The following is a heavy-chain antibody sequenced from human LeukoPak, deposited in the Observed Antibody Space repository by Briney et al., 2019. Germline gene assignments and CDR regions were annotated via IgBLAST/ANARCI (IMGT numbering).Heavy chain of an antibody. V-gene: IGHV4-30-4*01. J-gene: IGHJ4*02. Sequence: TLSLTCTVSGGSISSGDYYWSWIRQPPGKGLEWIGYIYYSGGTYYNPSLKSRVTISVDTSKNQFSLKLSSVTAADTAVYYCARERQVITFGGVIVYFDYWGQGTLVTVSS. CDR1: GGSISSGDYY. D-gene: IGHD3-16*02. CDR2: IYYSGGT. CDR3: ARERQVITFGGVIVYFDY.